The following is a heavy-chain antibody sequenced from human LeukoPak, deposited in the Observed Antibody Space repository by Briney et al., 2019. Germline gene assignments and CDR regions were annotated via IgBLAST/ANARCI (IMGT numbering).Heavy chain of an antibody. CDR2: INDNGGST. V-gene: IGHV3-23*01. Sequence: GGSLRLSCAASGFTFNLYSMPWVRQAPGKGRVWVSPINDNGGSTYYADSVKGRFTISRDNSKNTLYLQMNGLRAEDTAIFYCAKTYTTPYYDAFDIWGQGTMVTVSS. CDR1: GFTFNLYS. D-gene: IGHD1-26*01. CDR3: AKTYTTPYYDAFDI. J-gene: IGHJ3*02.